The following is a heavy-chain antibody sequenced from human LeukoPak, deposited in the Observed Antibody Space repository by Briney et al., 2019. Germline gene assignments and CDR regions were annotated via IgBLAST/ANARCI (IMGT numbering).Heavy chain of an antibody. CDR1: RGSISSYN. Sequence: PSEPLSLTCTVSRGSISSYNWNWIRQSPGKGLEWIGYIDNTAKITTNPSLRSRVTISVDTPKNQFSLKLNSATAADTAVYYCARASWAYSPFDHWGQGTLVTVSS. D-gene: IGHD2-21*01. V-gene: IGHV4-59*01. J-gene: IGHJ4*02. CDR3: ARASWAYSPFDH. CDR2: IDNTAKI.